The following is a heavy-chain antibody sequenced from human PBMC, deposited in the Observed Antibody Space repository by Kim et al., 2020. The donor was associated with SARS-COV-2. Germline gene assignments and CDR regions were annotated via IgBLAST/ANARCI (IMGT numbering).Heavy chain of an antibody. D-gene: IGHD5-18*01. CDR3: VKDRRWLQPGGYFDY. J-gene: IGHJ4*02. V-gene: IGHV3-64D*09. Sequence: DSVKGRFTISRDNSKNTLYLQMSSLRAEDTAVYYCVKDRRWLQPGGYFDYWGQGTLVTVSS.